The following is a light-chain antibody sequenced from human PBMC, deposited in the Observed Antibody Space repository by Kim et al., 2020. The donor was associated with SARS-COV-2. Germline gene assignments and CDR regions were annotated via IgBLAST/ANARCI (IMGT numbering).Light chain of an antibody. Sequence: AIQLAQSPSSLSASVGDRVTITCRASQGIGTSLAWYRQRPGKAPQLLMEGTSTLESWVPSGFTGSGSGTDFILTISSLQPEDFATYYCQQFKSFPPTFGQGTKVEIK. J-gene: IGKJ1*01. V-gene: IGKV1-13*02. CDR2: GTS. CDR3: QQFKSFPPT. CDR1: QGIGTS.